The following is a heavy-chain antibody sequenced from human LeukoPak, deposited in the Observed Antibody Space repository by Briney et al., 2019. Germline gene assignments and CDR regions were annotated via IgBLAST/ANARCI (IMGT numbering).Heavy chain of an antibody. CDR1: GGSISSYY. J-gene: IGHJ4*02. Sequence: PSETLSLTCTVSGGSISSYYCSWIRQPPGKGLEWIGYIYYSGSTNYNPSLKSRVTISVDTSKNQFSLKLSSVTAADTAVYYCARERVAAAGLDYWGQGTLVTVSS. V-gene: IGHV4-59*01. CDR3: ARERVAAAGLDY. CDR2: IYYSGST. D-gene: IGHD6-13*01.